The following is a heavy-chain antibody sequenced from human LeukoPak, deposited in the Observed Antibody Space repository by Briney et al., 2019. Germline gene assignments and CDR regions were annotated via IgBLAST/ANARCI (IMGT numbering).Heavy chain of an antibody. CDR1: GDSISSSSYY. D-gene: IGHD3-3*01. Sequence: SETLSLTCTVSGDSISSSSYYWGWIRQPPGKGLEWIGSIYYSGSTYYNPSLKSRVTISVDTSKNQFSLKLSSVTAADTAVYYCARHVYDFWSGYSADYYMDVWGKGTTVTVSS. J-gene: IGHJ6*03. CDR2: IYYSGST. CDR3: ARHVYDFWSGYSADYYMDV. V-gene: IGHV4-39*01.